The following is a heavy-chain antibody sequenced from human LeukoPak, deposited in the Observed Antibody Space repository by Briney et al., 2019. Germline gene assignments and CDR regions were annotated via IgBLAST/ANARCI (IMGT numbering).Heavy chain of an antibody. D-gene: IGHD3-22*01. Sequence: GRSLRLSCAASGFTFSSYAMHWVRQAPGKGLEWVAVISYDGSNKYYADSVKGRFTISRDNSKNTLYLQMNSLRAEDTAVYYCAREAPDYYDSSGYYYGRWLDYWGQGTLVTVSS. CDR2: ISYDGSNK. V-gene: IGHV3-30-3*01. CDR3: AREAPDYYDSSGYYYGRWLDY. CDR1: GFTFSSYA. J-gene: IGHJ4*02.